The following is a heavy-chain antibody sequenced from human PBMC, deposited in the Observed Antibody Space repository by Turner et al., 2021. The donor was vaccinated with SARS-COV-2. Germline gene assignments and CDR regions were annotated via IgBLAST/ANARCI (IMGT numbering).Heavy chain of an antibody. J-gene: IGHJ4*02. D-gene: IGHD2-2*01. Sequence: QVQLVESGGGVVQPGRSMRLSCAASGFALSSYGMHWVRQAPGKGLEWLAVISYDGSNKYYADSVKGRFTISRDNSKNTLFLQMNSLRAEDTAVYYCAKGLGPYCSSTSCYSAAFDYWGQGTLVTVSS. V-gene: IGHV3-30*18. CDR2: ISYDGSNK. CDR1: GFALSSYG. CDR3: AKGLGPYCSSTSCYSAAFDY.